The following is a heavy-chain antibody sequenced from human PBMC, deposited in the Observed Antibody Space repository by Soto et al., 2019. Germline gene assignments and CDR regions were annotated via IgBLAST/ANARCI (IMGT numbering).Heavy chain of an antibody. Sequence: PGGSLRLSCAASGFTFRTYGMNWVRRAPGGGLEWVASISSSGSFIYYADSVKGRLTISRDDAEKSLYLQMNSLRAEDTALYYCAREPQGIAAALDYWGQGTLVTVSS. V-gene: IGHV3-21*01. D-gene: IGHD6-13*01. J-gene: IGHJ4*02. CDR2: ISSSGSFI. CDR3: AREPQGIAAALDY. CDR1: GFTFRTYG.